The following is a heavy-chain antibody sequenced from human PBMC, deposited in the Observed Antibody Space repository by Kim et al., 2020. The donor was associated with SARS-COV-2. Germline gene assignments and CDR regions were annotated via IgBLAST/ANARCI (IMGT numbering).Heavy chain of an antibody. D-gene: IGHD3-3*01. J-gene: IGHJ4*02. CDR1: GFTFSSYA. CDR3: AKDPFYDFWSGYYFDY. V-gene: IGHV3-23*01. CDR2: ISGSGGST. Sequence: GGSLRLSCAASGFTFSSYALSWVRQAPGKGLEWVSTISGSGGSTYYADSVKGRFTISRDNSKNTLYLQMNSLRAEDTAVYYCAKDPFYDFWSGYYFDYWGQRDLVSVSS.